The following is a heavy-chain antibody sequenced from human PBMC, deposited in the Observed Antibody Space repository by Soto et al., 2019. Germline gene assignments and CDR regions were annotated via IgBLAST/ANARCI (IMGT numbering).Heavy chain of an antibody. CDR1: GGSFSGYY. Sequence: SETLSLTCAVYGGSFSGYYWSWIRQPPGKGLEWIGEINHSGSTNYNPSLKSRVTISVDTSKNQFSLKLSSVTAADTAVYYCARGAATDGAFDYWGQGTLVTVSS. J-gene: IGHJ4*02. D-gene: IGHD6-25*01. CDR2: INHSGST. V-gene: IGHV4-34*01. CDR3: ARGAATDGAFDY.